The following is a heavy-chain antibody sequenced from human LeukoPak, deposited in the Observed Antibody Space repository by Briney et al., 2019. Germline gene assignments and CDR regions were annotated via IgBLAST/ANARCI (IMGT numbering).Heavy chain of an antibody. CDR3: ARDRGDSPRDYYESSGWFDP. CDR1: GFTFSSYW. D-gene: IGHD3-22*01. V-gene: IGHV3-7*01. CDR2: INQDGSEK. Sequence: PGGSLRLSCAASGFTFSSYWMSWVRLAPGKGLEWVANINQDGSEKYYVDSVKGRFTISRDNAKNSPYLQMNSLRAEDTAVYYCARDRGDSPRDYYESSGWFDPWGQGTLVTVSS. J-gene: IGHJ5*02.